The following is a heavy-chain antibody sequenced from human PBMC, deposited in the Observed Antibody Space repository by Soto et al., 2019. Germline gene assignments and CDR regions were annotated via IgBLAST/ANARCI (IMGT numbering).Heavy chain of an antibody. J-gene: IGHJ6*02. V-gene: IGHV1-69*13. CDR2: IIPIFGTA. CDR3: ATRITMIVVVRSYYYYGMDV. D-gene: IGHD3-22*01. CDR1: GGTFSSYA. Sequence: AASVKVSCKASGGTFSSYAISWVRQAPGQGPEWMGGIIPIFGTANYAQKFQGRVTITADESTSTAYMELSSLRSEDTAVYYCATRITMIVVVRSYYYYGMDVWGQGTTVTVSS.